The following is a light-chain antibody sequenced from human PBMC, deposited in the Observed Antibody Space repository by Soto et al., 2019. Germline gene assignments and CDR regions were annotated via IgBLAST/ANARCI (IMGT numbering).Light chain of an antibody. CDR3: AAWDDSLNGYV. CDR2: SNN. V-gene: IGLV1-40*01. CDR1: SSNIGTSNIGAGYD. Sequence: QSVLTQPPSVSGAPGQRVTISCTGSSSNIGTSNIGAGYDVHWYQQLPGTAPKLLIYSNNERPSGVPDRFSGSKSGTSASLAISGLQSEDEADYYCAAWDDSLNGYVFGTGTKLTVL. J-gene: IGLJ1*01.